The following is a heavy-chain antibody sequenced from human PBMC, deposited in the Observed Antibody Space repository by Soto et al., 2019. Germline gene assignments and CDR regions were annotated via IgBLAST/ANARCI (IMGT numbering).Heavy chain of an antibody. D-gene: IGHD4-17*01. J-gene: IGHJ4*02. CDR2: ISYSGST. CDR3: ARQSTVTGNYYFDS. CDR1: GASISSRGFY. V-gene: IGHV4-31*03. Sequence: QVQLQESGPGLVKPSQTLSLTCPVSGASISSRGFYWTWIRQLPGKGLEWIGYISYSGSTNYSPSLKSRLNISIDTSDHHFSLKLTSVTAADTAVYYCARQSTVTGNYYFDSWGQGTLVTVAT.